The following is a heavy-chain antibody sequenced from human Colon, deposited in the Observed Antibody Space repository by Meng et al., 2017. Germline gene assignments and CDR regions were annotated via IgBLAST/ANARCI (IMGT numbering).Heavy chain of an antibody. V-gene: IGHV4-31*03. J-gene: IGHJ4*02. CDR1: GNSVSSNSDY. CDR3: ARDPLAVGPTDRGLDS. D-gene: IGHD1-26*01. CDR2: IYSGGIS. Sequence: QVQLQESCTGLVIPSQTASLTCTVSGNSVSSNSDYWTWIRQHPGTGLEWIGYIYSGGISHYNPSLKSRITMSIDTSKNQFSLQLTSVTAADTAIYYCARDPLAVGPTDRGLDSWGQGTLVTVSS.